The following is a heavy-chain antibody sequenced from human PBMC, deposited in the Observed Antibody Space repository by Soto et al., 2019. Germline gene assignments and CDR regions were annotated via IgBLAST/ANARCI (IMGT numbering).Heavy chain of an antibody. CDR1: GFTFSRFP. D-gene: IGHD2-21*01. Sequence: PGGSLRLSCAGSGFTFSRFPMSWFRQAPGKGLEWVAGINGGGSSTSYADSVQGRFTISRGNSKNTLYLQVNNLRPEDTAVYYCAKEYCGGHCSSDYFDYWGQGTLVTVSS. CDR2: INGGGSST. J-gene: IGHJ4*02. CDR3: AKEYCGGHCSSDYFDY. V-gene: IGHV3-23*01.